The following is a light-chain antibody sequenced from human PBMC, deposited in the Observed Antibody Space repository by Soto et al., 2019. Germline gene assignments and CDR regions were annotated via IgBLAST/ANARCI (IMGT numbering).Light chain of an antibody. V-gene: IGKV3-15*01. CDR2: DAS. CDR3: QQHGQWPIT. J-gene: IGKJ5*01. Sequence: EIVMTQSPATVPASPVERVTLSCRASQSVNSDLAWYQQTPGQAPRPLIYDASTRAAGVPDRFSGSGSGTEFTLTISSLQPEDFATYYCQQHGQWPITFGQGTRLEIK. CDR1: QSVNSD.